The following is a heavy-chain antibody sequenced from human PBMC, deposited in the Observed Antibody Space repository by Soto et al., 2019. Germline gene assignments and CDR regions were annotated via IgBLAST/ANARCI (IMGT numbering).Heavy chain of an antibody. CDR2: ISAYNGNT. D-gene: IGHD2-2*01. CDR3: AIEWVSSYCSSTSCYNWFDP. J-gene: IGHJ5*02. CDR1: GYTFTSYG. Sequence: ASVKVSCKASGYTFTSYGISWVRQAPGQGLERIGRISAYNGNTNYAQKLQGRVTMTTDTSTSTAYMELRSLRSDDTAVYYCAIEWVSSYCSSTSCYNWFDPWGQGTLVTVSS. V-gene: IGHV1-18*01.